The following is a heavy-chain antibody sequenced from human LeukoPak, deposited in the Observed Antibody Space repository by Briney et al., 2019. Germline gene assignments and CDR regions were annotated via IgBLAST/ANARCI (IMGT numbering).Heavy chain of an antibody. J-gene: IGHJ5*02. V-gene: IGHV4-61*02. CDR2: IYTSGST. CDR3: ARHPAVLRFLEWLYNWFDP. Sequence: PSQTLSLTCTVSGGSISSGSYYWSWIRQPAGKGLEWIGRIYTSGSTNYNPSLKSRVTISVDTSKNQFSLKLSSVTAADTAVYYCARHPAVLRFLEWLYNWFDPWGQGTLVTVSS. CDR1: GGSISSGSYY. D-gene: IGHD3-3*01.